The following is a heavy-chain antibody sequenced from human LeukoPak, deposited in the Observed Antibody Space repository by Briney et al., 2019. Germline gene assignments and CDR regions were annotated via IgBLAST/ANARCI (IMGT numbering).Heavy chain of an antibody. J-gene: IGHJ4*02. V-gene: IGHV3-21*01. CDR2: ISSSSSYI. D-gene: IGHD3-3*01. Sequence: GGSLRLSCAASGFTFSSYSMNWVRQAPGKGLEWVSSISSSSSYIYYADSVKGRFTISRDNAKNSLYLQMNSLRAEDTAVYYCARDALRSIGIFDYWGQGTLVTVSS. CDR3: ARDALRSIGIFDY. CDR1: GFTFSSYS.